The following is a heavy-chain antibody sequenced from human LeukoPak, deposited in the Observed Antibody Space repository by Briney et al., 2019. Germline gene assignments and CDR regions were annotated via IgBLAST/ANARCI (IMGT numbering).Heavy chain of an antibody. CDR2: IYTSGST. Sequence: NPLETLSLTCTVSGGSISSYYWSWIRQPAGKGLEWIGRIYTSGSTNYNPSLKSRVTMSVDTSKNQFSLKLSSVTAADTAVYYCARDRAHCSSTSCYWYFDLWGRGTLVTVSS. CDR3: ARDRAHCSSTSCYWYFDL. V-gene: IGHV4-4*07. CDR1: GGSISSYY. J-gene: IGHJ2*01. D-gene: IGHD2-2*01.